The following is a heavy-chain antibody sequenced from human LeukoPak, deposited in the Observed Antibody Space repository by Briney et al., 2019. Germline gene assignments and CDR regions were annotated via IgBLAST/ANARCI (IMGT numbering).Heavy chain of an antibody. J-gene: IGHJ4*02. CDR2: ISYDGSNK. CDR3: ARGSYSGSFRGDY. Sequence: GGSLRLSCAASGFTFSSYAMHWVRQAPGKGRAWVAVISYDGSNKYYADSVKGRLTISRDNSKNTLYLQMNSLRAEDTAVYYCARGSYSGSFRGDYWGQGTLVTVSS. V-gene: IGHV3-30-3*01. CDR1: GFTFSSYA. D-gene: IGHD1-26*01.